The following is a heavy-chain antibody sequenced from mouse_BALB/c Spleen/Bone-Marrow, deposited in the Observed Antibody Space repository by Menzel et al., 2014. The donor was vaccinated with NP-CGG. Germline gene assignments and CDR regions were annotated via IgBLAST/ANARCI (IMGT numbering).Heavy chain of an antibody. CDR3: ARNPVGRNYFDY. D-gene: IGHD4-1*01. CDR2: IWSGRST. V-gene: IGHV2-2*02. Sequence: QVQLKQSGPGLVQPSQSLSITCTVSGFSFPNYGVHWVRQSPGKGLEWLGVIWSGRSTDYNAAFISRLSISKDNSKSQVFFKMNSLQVNDTAIYYCARNPVGRNYFDYWGQGTTLTVSS. J-gene: IGHJ2*01. CDR1: GFSFPNYG.